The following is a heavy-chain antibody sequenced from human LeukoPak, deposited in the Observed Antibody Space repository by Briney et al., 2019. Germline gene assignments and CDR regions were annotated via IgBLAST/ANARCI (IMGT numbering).Heavy chain of an antibody. CDR1: GYSFTSYW. CDR3: ARRMAAPGTSYPSRFDF. CDR2: IYPGDSDT. V-gene: IGHV5-51*01. J-gene: IGHJ4*02. Sequence: GESLKISCKGSGYSFTSYWIGWVRQMPGKGLEWMGIIYPGDSDTRYSPSFQGQVTISADKSISTAYLQWSSLKASDTAMYYCARRMAAPGTSYPSRFDFWGQGNLVTVSS. D-gene: IGHD6-13*01.